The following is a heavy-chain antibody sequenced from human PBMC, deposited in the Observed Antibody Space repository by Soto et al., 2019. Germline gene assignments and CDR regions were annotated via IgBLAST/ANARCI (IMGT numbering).Heavy chain of an antibody. CDR2: INHSGST. CDR3: ARGYSSGWFDP. Sequence: SETLSLTCAVYGGSFSGYYWSWIRQPPGKGLEWIGEINHSGSTNYNPSLKSRVTISVDTSKNQFSLKLSSVTAADTAVYYCARGYSSGWFDPWGQGXLVTVYS. CDR1: GGSFSGYY. J-gene: IGHJ5*02. D-gene: IGHD5-18*01. V-gene: IGHV4-34*01.